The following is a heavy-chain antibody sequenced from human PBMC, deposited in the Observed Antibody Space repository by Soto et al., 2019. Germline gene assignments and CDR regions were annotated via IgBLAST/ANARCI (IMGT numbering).Heavy chain of an antibody. CDR2: INHSGST. CDR3: ARCIAAAGFYYYYLAV. D-gene: IGHD6-13*01. J-gene: IGHJ6*03. V-gene: IGHV4-34*01. CDR1: GGSFSGYY. Sequence: PSETLSLTCAVYGGSFSGYYWSWIRQPPGKGLEWIGEINHSGSTNYNPSLKSRVTISVDTSKNQFSLKLSSVTAADTAVYYCARCIAAAGFYYYYLAVWGKGTTVTVSS.